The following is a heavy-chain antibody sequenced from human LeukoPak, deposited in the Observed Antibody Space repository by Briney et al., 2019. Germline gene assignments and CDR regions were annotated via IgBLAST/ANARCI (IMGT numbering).Heavy chain of an antibody. V-gene: IGHV4-34*01. CDR1: GGSFSGYY. D-gene: IGHD6-19*01. CDR2: INHSGST. CDR3: ARGFREWGSGWHFDY. Sequence: SETLSLTCAVYGGSFSGYYWSWIRQPPGKGLEWIGEINHSGSTNYNPSLKSRVTISVDTSKNQFSLKLSSVTAADTAVYYCARGFREWGSGWHFDYWGQGTLVTVSS. J-gene: IGHJ4*02.